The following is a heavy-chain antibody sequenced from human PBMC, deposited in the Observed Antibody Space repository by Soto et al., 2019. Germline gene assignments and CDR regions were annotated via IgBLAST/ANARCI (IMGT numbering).Heavy chain of an antibody. CDR1: GGSISNYY. CDR3: ARHSSISSGWYY. V-gene: IGHV4-59*08. J-gene: IGHJ4*02. D-gene: IGHD6-13*01. Sequence: QVQLQESGPGLVKPSETLSLTCTVSGGSISNYYWSWIRQPPGKGLEWIGYIYSIGSTNYNPSLMSRVTILVDTAKNQFYLKMTSVTAADTAIYYCARHSSISSGWYYWSRGTLVTVS. CDR2: IYSIGST.